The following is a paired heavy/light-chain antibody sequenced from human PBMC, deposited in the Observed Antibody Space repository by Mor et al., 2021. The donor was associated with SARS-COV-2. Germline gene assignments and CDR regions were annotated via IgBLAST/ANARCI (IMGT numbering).Light chain of an antibody. V-gene: IGKV3-20*01. J-gene: IGKJ4*01. CDR1: QSVSSSY. Sequence: EIVLTQSPGTLSLSPGERATLSCRASQSVSSSYLAWYQQKPGQAPRLLIYGASSRATGIPDRFSGSGSGTDFTLTIRRLEPEDFAVYYCQQYGGSPLTFGGGTKVEIK. CDR2: GAS. CDR3: QQYGGSPLT.
Heavy chain of an antibody. V-gene: IGHV4-30-4*01. Sequence: QVQLQESGPGLVKPSQTLSLTCTVSGGSISSADYYWSWIRQSPGKGLEWIGYIYYTGSTYYNPSLKSRVTLSVDTSKNQFSLKLSSVTAADTAVYYCARDRFVFGTTYHWFDPWGQGTLVIVSS. D-gene: IGHD1-7*01. CDR2: IYYTGST. CDR3: ARDRFVFGTTYHWFDP. CDR1: GGSISSADYY. J-gene: IGHJ5*02.